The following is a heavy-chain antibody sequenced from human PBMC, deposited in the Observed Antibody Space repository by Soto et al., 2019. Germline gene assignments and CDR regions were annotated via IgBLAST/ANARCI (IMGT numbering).Heavy chain of an antibody. CDR3: CKSNSGKYAWLDS. CDR2: ISGSGGSS. J-gene: IGHJ5*01. CDR1: GFSFSSDV. Sequence: GGSLRLSCAASGFSFSSDVMSWVRQAPGKGLEWVSVISGSGGSSYYADSVKGRFTISRDNSKTTLYLQMNSLRAEDTAIYYCCKSNSGKYAWLDSWGQGILVTVSS. V-gene: IGHV3-23*01. D-gene: IGHD1-26*01.